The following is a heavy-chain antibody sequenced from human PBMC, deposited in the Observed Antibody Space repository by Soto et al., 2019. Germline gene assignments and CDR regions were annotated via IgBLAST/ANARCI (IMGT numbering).Heavy chain of an antibody. CDR2: ISYDGSNK. Sequence: GGSLRLSCAASGFTFSSYAMHWVRQAPGKGLEWVAVISYDGSNKYYADSVKGRFTISRDNSKNTLYLQMNSLRAEDTAVYYCARERGLGTHDYGDYVGQPLVLRTGDFGIGYYGMDVWGQGTTVTVSS. V-gene: IGHV3-30-3*01. D-gene: IGHD4-17*01. J-gene: IGHJ6*02. CDR1: GFTFSSYA. CDR3: ARERGLGTHDYGDYVGQPLVLRTGDFGIGYYGMDV.